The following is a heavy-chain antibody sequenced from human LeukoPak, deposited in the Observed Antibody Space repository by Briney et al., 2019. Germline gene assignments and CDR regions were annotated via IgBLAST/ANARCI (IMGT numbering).Heavy chain of an antibody. CDR2: MSFDVNNK. CDR1: GFTFSTYA. D-gene: IGHD1-7*01. CDR3: AKGSLDWNYPGLAAGFDY. V-gene: IGHV3-30*04. J-gene: IGHJ4*02. Sequence: PGGSLRLSCVTSGFTFSTYAFHWVRQAPGKGLEWVATMSFDVNNKYYADSVRGRFTISRDNSKNTLYLQMNSLRAENTAVYYCAKGSLDWNYPGLAAGFDYWGQGTLVTVSS.